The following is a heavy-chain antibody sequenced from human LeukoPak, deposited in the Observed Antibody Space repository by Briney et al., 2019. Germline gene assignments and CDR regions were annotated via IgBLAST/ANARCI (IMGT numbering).Heavy chain of an antibody. Sequence: SETLSLTCTVSGGSISSYYWSWIRQPPGKGLEWIGYIYYSGSTNYNPSLKSRVTMSVDTSKNQFSLKLSSVTAADTAVYYCARGYSYGSISFDYWGQGTLVTVSS. J-gene: IGHJ4*02. CDR2: IYYSGST. CDR1: GGSISSYY. CDR3: ARGYSYGSISFDY. D-gene: IGHD5-18*01. V-gene: IGHV4-59*01.